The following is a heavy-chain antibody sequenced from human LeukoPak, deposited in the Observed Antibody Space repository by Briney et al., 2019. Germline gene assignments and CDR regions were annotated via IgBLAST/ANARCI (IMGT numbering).Heavy chain of an antibody. Sequence: PGGSLRLSCVVSGFTFSSYEMNWVRQAPGKGLEWVSYINSSGRSIYYADSVKGRFTISRDIARNSLYLQMNSLRAEDTAVYFCARDIEPDAFDIWGQGTMVTVSS. CDR1: GFTFSSYE. CDR2: INSSGRSI. V-gene: IGHV3-48*03. J-gene: IGHJ3*02. CDR3: ARDIEPDAFDI. D-gene: IGHD1-14*01.